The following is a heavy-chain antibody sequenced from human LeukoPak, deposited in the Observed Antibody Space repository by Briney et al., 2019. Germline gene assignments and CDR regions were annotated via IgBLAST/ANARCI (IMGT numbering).Heavy chain of an antibody. CDR1: GYTFTSYY. CDR3: ARVEMATSMGYYFDY. CDR2: INPSGGST. V-gene: IGHV1-46*01. D-gene: IGHD5-24*01. J-gene: IGHJ4*02. Sequence: VASVKVSCKASGYTFTSYYMHWVRQAPGQGLEWMGIINPSGGSTSYAQKFQGRVTMTRDTSTSTVYMVLSSLRSEDTAVYYCARVEMATSMGYYFDYWGQGTLVTVSS.